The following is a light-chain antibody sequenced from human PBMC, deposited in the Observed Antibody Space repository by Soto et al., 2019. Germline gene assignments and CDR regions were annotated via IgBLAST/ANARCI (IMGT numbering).Light chain of an antibody. CDR1: QSVHTF. CDR2: GAS. CDR3: HQRSNWPPDT. V-gene: IGKV3-11*01. J-gene: IGKJ5*01. Sequence: EIGLTQSPGTLSLSPGEGASLSCRASQSVHTFLAWYQQKPGQAPRLLIYGASTRATGVPARFSGSGSGTDFTLTISSLEPEDFAVYYCHQRSNWPPDTFGQGTRLENK.